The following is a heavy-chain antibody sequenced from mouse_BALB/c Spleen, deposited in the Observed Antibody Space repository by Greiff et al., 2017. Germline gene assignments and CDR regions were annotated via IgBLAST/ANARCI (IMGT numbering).Heavy chain of an antibody. Sequence: VKLQESGPELVKPGASVKVSCKASGYAFTNYLIEWVKQRPGQGLEWIGVINPGSGGTNYNEKFKGKATLTADKSSSTAYMQLSSLTSDDSAVYFCARWGDGSFAYWGQGTLVTVSA. CDR1: GYAFTNYL. V-gene: IGHV1-54*01. J-gene: IGHJ3*01. CDR3: ARWGDGSFAY. D-gene: IGHD2-3*01. CDR2: INPGSGGT.